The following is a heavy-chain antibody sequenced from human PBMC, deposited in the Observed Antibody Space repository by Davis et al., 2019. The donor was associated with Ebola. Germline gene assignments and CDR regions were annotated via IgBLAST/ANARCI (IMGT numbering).Heavy chain of an antibody. Sequence: HSQTLSLTCAISGDSVSSGGWNWIRQSPSRGLEWLGRTYYSSKLYNDYAVSVKSRITINPDTSKNQFSLQLNSVTPEDTAVYYCARGWLRGYLDYWGQGILVTVSS. CDR3: ARGWLRGYLDY. J-gene: IGHJ4*02. V-gene: IGHV6-1*01. CDR2: TYYSSKLYN. CDR1: GDSVSSGG. D-gene: IGHD5-12*01.